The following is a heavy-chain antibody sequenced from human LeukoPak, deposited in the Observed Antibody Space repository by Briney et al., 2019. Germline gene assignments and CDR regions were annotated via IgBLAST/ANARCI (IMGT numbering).Heavy chain of an antibody. CDR2: ISGYNGDT. V-gene: IGHV1-18*01. J-gene: IGHJ4*02. D-gene: IGHD3-9*01. CDR1: GYPFTRNG. Sequence: ASVKVSCKASGYPFTRNGFSWVRQAPGQGLEWMGWISGYNGDTKYAQKFQGRVTITTDTSMSTAYMELRSLRSDDTAVYYCARALDILTGYYFDYWGQGTLVTVSS. CDR3: ARALDILTGYYFDY.